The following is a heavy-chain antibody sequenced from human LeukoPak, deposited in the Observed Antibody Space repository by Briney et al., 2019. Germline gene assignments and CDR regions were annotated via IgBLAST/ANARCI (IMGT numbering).Heavy chain of an antibody. J-gene: IGHJ4*02. Sequence: GGSLRLSCAASGFTFSSYAMSWVRQAPGKGLEWVSVISGSGTNTYYADSVRGRFTISRDNSKNTLYLQMNSLRAEDTAVYYCAGGGYCSGGSCPHLGQGTLVTVSS. CDR1: GFTFSSYA. V-gene: IGHV3-23*01. CDR3: AGGGYCSGGSCPH. CDR2: ISGSGTNT. D-gene: IGHD2-15*01.